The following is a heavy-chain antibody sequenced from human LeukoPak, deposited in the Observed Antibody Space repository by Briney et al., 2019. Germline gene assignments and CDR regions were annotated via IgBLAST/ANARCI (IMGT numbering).Heavy chain of an antibody. V-gene: IGHV3-9*01. CDR2: ISWNSGSI. CDR1: GFSFHDYA. J-gene: IGHJ4*02. Sequence: GGSLRLSCAASGFSFHDYAMHWVRQAPGKGLEWVSGISWNSGSIGYADSVKGRFTISRDNAKNSPYLQMNSLRAEDTVLYYCAKALATVTTAFDYWGQGTLVIVSS. CDR3: AKALATVTTAFDY. D-gene: IGHD4-17*01.